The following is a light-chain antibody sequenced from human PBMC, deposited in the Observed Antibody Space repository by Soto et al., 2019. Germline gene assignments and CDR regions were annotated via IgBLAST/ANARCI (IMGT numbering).Light chain of an antibody. CDR3: QQGGSFPIT. V-gene: IGKV1-12*01. J-gene: IGKJ5*01. Sequence: DIQMIQSPSSVSASVGDRVTITCRASQDIGSWLACYQQKPGKAPDLLIYGASSLQSGVPSRFYGSGSGTDFTLTISSLQPEDFATYYCQQGGSFPITFGQGTRLEIK. CDR1: QDIGSW. CDR2: GAS.